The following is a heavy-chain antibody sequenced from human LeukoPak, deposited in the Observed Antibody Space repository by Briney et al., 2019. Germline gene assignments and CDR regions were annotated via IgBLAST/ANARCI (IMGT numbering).Heavy chain of an antibody. Sequence: ASVKVSCKASGYTFTSYGISWVRQAPVQGLEWMGWISAYNGNTNYAQKLQGRVTMTTDTSTSTAYMELRSLRSDDTAVYYCAREHLVADTSYYYYYYGMDVWGQGTTVTVSS. V-gene: IGHV1-18*01. J-gene: IGHJ6*02. CDR1: GYTFTSYG. CDR3: AREHLVADTSYYYYYYGMDV. CDR2: ISAYNGNT. D-gene: IGHD5-12*01.